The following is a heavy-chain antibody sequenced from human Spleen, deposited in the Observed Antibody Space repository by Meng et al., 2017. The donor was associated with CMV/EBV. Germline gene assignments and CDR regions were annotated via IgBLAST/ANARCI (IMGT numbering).Heavy chain of an antibody. CDR2: IKSKTDGGTT. V-gene: IGHV3-15*01. CDR3: TTELRGYSYGALGY. Sequence: GFTFSNAWMSWGRQAPGKGLEWVGRIKSKTDGGTTDYAAPVKGRFTISRDDSKNTLYLQMNSLKTEDTAVYYCTTELRGYSYGALGYWGQGTLVTVSS. D-gene: IGHD5-18*01. J-gene: IGHJ4*02. CDR1: GFTFSNAW.